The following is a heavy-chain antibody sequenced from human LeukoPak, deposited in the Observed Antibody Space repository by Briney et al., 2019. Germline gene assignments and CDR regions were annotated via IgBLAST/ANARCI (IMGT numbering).Heavy chain of an antibody. D-gene: IGHD5-18*01. J-gene: IGHJ4*02. Sequence: GASVKVSCKASGYTFTSYGISWVRQAPGQGLEWMGGIIPILGTANYAQKFQGRVTITADESTSTAYMELSSLRSKDTAVYYCASASRPLGYGYGHTNLYFDYWGQGTLVTVSS. CDR1: GYTFTSYG. V-gene: IGHV1-69*13. CDR2: IIPILGTA. CDR3: ASASRPLGYGYGHTNLYFDY.